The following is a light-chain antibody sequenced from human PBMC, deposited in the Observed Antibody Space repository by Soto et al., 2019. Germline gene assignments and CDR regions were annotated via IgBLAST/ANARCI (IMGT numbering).Light chain of an antibody. Sequence: DIQMTQSPSSLSASVGDRVTITCRAGQSISSYLNWYRQKPGKAPRLLIYTASSLESGVSSRFSGGGSGTDFTLTISSLQAEDSATYWCQQTYSTPPWTFGQGTKVDIK. CDR2: TAS. V-gene: IGKV1-39*01. CDR1: QSISSY. J-gene: IGKJ1*01. CDR3: QQTYSTPPWT.